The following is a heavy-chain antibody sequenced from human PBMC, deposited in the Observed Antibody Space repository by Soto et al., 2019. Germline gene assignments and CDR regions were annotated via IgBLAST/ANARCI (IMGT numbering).Heavy chain of an antibody. CDR1: GGSISSYY. J-gene: IGHJ4*02. V-gene: IGHV4-59*01. CDR2: IYYSGST. D-gene: IGHD1-26*01. Sequence: SETLSLTCTVSGGSISSYYWSWIRQPPGKGLEWIGYIYYSGSTNYNPSLKSRVTISVDTSKNQFSLKLSSVTAADTAVYYCAREGGSYYDDYFDYWGQGTLVTVSS. CDR3: AREGGSYYDDYFDY.